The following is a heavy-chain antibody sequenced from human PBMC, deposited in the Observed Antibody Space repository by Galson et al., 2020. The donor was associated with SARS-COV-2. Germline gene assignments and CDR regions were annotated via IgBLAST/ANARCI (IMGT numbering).Heavy chain of an antibody. D-gene: IGHD2-15*01. J-gene: IGHJ3*01. V-gene: IGHV3-23*01. CDR3: VKDEYSYGHDAFDL. CDR1: GFTFSDFA. Sequence: GESLKISCVASGFTFSDFAIHWVRQAPGKGLEWVSGISGGAHNTSYADFAKGRFSIFRDNSKNILDLQMNNLRVEDTAVYYCVKDEYSYGHDAFDLWGQGTMVIVSS. CDR2: ISGGAHNT.